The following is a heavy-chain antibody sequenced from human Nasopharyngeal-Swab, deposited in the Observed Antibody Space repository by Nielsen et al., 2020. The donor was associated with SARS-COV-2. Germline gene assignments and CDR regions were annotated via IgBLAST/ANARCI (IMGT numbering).Heavy chain of an antibody. CDR1: GFTFSSYW. CDR3: ASLGYCSSTSCYEGDY. J-gene: IGHJ4*02. V-gene: IGHV3-7*01. D-gene: IGHD2-2*01. CDR2: IKQDGSEK. Sequence: GGSLRLSCAASGFTFSSYWMSWVRQAPGKGLEWVANIKQDGSEKYYVDSVKGRFTISRDNAKNSLYLQMNSLRAEDTAVYYCASLGYCSSTSCYEGDYWGQGTLVTVSS.